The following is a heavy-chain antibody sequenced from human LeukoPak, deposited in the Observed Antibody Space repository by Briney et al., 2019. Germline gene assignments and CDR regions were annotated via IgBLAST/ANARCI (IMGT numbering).Heavy chain of an antibody. CDR1: GFTFSNYA. J-gene: IGHJ3*02. D-gene: IGHD6-19*01. CDR3: AKDRDSGWANDAFDI. V-gene: IGHV3-33*06. CDR2: IWYDGSNK. Sequence: GGSLRLSCAASGFTFSNYAMTWVRQAPGKGLEWVAVIWYDGSNKCYADSVKGRFTISRDNSKNTLYLQMNSLRAEDTAVYYCAKDRDSGWANDAFDIWGQGTMVTVSS.